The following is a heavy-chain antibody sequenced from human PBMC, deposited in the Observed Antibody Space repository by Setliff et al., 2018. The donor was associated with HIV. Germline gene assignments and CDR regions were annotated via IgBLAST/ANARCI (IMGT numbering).Heavy chain of an antibody. J-gene: IGHJ4*02. V-gene: IGHV4-39*01. CDR3: ARSIFPVAGGYYYFEY. D-gene: IGHD3-22*01. CDR2: IYHTGST. Sequence: PSETLSLTCTVSGGSINSTSYYWGWIRQPPGNGLEWIGSIYHTGSTYYKPSLKSRVTISVDTSKNQFPLRLSSVAAGDTAVYYCARSIFPVAGGYYYFEYWGQGTLVTVSS. CDR1: GGSINSTSYY.